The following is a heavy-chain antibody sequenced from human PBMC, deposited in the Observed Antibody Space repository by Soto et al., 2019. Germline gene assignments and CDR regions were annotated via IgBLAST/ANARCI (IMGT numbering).Heavy chain of an antibody. D-gene: IGHD5-12*01. CDR3: ARSPVEIVATSLYWFDS. Sequence: EVHLVESGGGLVQPGGSLRLSCAASGFTFSSYSMNWVRQAPGKGLEWVSSISSSGTYIFYADSVKGRFTISRDNSKNSLYLQMISLRVEDTAVYYCARSPVEIVATSLYWFDSWGQGTLVTVSS. V-gene: IGHV3-21*01. J-gene: IGHJ5*01. CDR2: ISSSGTYI. CDR1: GFTFSSYS.